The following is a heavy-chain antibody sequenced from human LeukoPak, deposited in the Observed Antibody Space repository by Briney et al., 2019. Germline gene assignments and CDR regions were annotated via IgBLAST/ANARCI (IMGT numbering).Heavy chain of an antibody. J-gene: IGHJ6*02. CDR2: ISARGGST. Sequence: GGPLRLSCAASGFTFSSYAMSGVRQAPGKGLEWVSGISARGGSTYYADSVKGRFTISRDNSKSTLYLQVNSLRAEDTALYYCAKVAFGSGVGYSSGMDVWGQGTTVTVSS. CDR1: GFTFSSYA. V-gene: IGHV3-23*01. D-gene: IGHD3-10*01. CDR3: AKVAFGSGVGYSSGMDV.